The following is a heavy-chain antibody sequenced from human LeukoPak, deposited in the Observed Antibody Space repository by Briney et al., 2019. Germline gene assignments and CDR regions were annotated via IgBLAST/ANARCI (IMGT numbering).Heavy chain of an antibody. CDR2: ISSSSSYI. CDR1: GFAFSSYS. J-gene: IGHJ4*02. Sequence: GGSLRLSCAAPGFAFSSYSMNWVRQAPGKGLEWVSSISSSSSYIYYADSVKGRFTISRDNAKNSLYLQMNSLRAEDTAVYYCARDCSGGSCYAHWGQGTLVTVSS. D-gene: IGHD2-15*01. V-gene: IGHV3-21*01. CDR3: ARDCSGGSCYAH.